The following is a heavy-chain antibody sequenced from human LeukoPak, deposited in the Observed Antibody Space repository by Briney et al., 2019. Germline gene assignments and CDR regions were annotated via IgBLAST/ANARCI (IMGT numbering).Heavy chain of an antibody. CDR1: RGSISSYF. J-gene: IGHJ3*02. V-gene: IGHV4-4*07. D-gene: IGHD4-17*01. CDR3: ARDLVTTVTIDAFDI. Sequence: SETLSLTCTVSRGSISSYFWSAMRQPAGEGRGWVWRIYTSGSTNYNPSLKSRVTMSVDTSKKQLPLKLSSVTAADTAVYYCARDLVTTVTIDAFDIWGQGTMVTVSS. CDR2: IYTSGST.